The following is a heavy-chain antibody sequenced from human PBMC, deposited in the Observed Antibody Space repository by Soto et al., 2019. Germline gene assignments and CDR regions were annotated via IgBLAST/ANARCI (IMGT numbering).Heavy chain of an antibody. J-gene: IGHJ4*02. D-gene: IGHD3-3*01. V-gene: IGHV1-18*01. CDR3: ARYFWSGQLPFYSDQ. Sequence: QVLLVQSGAEVKKPGASVKVSCKASGYTFNSYGVSWVRQAPGQGLEWMGWISAYNGNTKYSQNLQGRVTMTIDTTTSSAYLEVRSLRSDDTAIYYCARYFWSGQLPFYSDQWGQGTLVTVSS. CDR2: ISAYNGNT. CDR1: GYTFNSYG.